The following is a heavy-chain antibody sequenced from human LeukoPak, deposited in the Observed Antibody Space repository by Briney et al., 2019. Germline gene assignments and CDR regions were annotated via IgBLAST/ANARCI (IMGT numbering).Heavy chain of an antibody. J-gene: IGHJ6*02. V-gene: IGHV1-8*01. CDR1: GYTFTSYD. D-gene: IGHD3-10*01. CDR2: MNPNSGNT. Sequence: ASVKVSCKASGYTFTSYDINWVRQATGQGLEWMGWMNPNSGNTGYAQKFQGRVTMTRNTSISTAYMELSSLRSEDTAVYYCARGVITIRNYYYYYGMDVWGQGTTVTVPS. CDR3: ARGVITIRNYYYYYGMDV.